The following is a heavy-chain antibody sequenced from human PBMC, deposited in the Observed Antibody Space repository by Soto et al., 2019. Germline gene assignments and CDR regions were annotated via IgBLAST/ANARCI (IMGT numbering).Heavy chain of an antibody. Sequence: SETLSLTCAVYGGSFSDYYWSWIRQPPGKGLEWIGEINHRGSTNYNPSLKSRVTISVDTSKNQFSLKLSSVTAADTAVYYCARFLDPGTTSAAVDYWGQGTLVTVSS. D-gene: IGHD1-7*01. CDR2: INHRGST. CDR1: GGSFSDYY. V-gene: IGHV4-34*01. J-gene: IGHJ4*02. CDR3: ARFLDPGTTSAAVDY.